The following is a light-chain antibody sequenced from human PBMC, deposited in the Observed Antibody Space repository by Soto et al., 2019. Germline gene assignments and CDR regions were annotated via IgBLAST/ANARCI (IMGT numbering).Light chain of an antibody. Sequence: DIQMTQSPSTLSASVGDRVTITCRASQSIGRSLAWYQQKSGKAPKLLIYDASSLESGVPSRFSGSGFGTEFTRTISGLQPDDFATYYCQQYQSYFLTFGPGTTVDMK. V-gene: IGKV1-5*01. CDR2: DAS. J-gene: IGKJ3*01. CDR3: QQYQSYFLT. CDR1: QSIGRS.